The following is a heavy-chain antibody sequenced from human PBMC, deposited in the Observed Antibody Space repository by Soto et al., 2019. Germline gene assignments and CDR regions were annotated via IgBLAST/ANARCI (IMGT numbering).Heavy chain of an antibody. Sequence: QVRLVQSGAEVKKPGASVKVSCQASGYTFTSYGISWVRQAPGQGLEWMGWISAYNGNTNYAQKLQGRVTMTTDTSTSTAYMELRSLRSDDTAVYYCARDRGRYCSSTSCYLFDPWGQGTLVTVSS. CDR2: ISAYNGNT. J-gene: IGHJ5*02. V-gene: IGHV1-18*01. CDR1: GYTFTSYG. CDR3: ARDRGRYCSSTSCYLFDP. D-gene: IGHD2-2*01.